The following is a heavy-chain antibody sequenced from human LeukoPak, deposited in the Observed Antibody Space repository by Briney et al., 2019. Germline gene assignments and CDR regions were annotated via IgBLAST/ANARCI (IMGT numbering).Heavy chain of an antibody. CDR1: GLTFSSYE. D-gene: IGHD2-2*01. V-gene: IGHV3-48*03. Sequence: PGGSLRLSCAASGLTFSSYEMNWVRRAPGKGLEWVSYISSSGSTIYYADSVKGRFIISRDNAKNSLYLQMNSLRVEDTAVYYCARVSSPGAHFDCWGQGTLVTVSS. CDR2: ISSSGSTI. CDR3: ARVSSPGAHFDC. J-gene: IGHJ4*02.